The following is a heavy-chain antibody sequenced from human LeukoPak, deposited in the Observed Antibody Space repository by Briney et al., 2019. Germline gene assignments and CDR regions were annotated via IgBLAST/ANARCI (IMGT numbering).Heavy chain of an antibody. CDR2: ISAYNGNA. Sequence: ASLKVSYKPSGYTFTSYGISWVRQAPGQGLEWMGWISAYNGNANYAQSFQGRVTMTTDTSTRTAYMELRSLRSDDTAVYYCARDLHNYYGMDDWGQGTTVTVSS. V-gene: IGHV1-18*01. CDR3: ARDLHNYYGMDD. J-gene: IGHJ6*02. CDR1: GYTFTSYG.